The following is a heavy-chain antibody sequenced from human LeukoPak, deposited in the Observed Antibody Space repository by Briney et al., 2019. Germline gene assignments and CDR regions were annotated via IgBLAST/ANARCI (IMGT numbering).Heavy chain of an antibody. CDR1: GYTFTGYY. D-gene: IGHD1-26*01. V-gene: IGHV1-2*02. Sequence: ASVKVSCKASGYTFTGYYMHWVRQAPGQGLEWMGWINPNSGGTNYAQKFQGRVTMTRDTSISTAYMELSRLRSDDTAVYYCAREGRVGATWRRYNWFDPWGQGTLVTVSS. J-gene: IGHJ5*02. CDR3: AREGRVGATWRRYNWFDP. CDR2: INPNSGGT.